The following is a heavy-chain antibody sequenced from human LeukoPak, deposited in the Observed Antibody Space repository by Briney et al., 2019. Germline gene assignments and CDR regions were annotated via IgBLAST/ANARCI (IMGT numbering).Heavy chain of an antibody. V-gene: IGHV3-30*18. Sequence: GGSLRLSCAASGFTFSSYGMHWVRQAPGKGLEWVAVISYDGSNKYYADSVKGRFTISRDNSKNTLYLQMNSLRAEDTAVYYCAKVAAAADTNWFDPWGQGTLVTVSS. D-gene: IGHD6-13*01. CDR2: ISYDGSNK. CDR1: GFTFSSYG. CDR3: AKVAAAADTNWFDP. J-gene: IGHJ5*02.